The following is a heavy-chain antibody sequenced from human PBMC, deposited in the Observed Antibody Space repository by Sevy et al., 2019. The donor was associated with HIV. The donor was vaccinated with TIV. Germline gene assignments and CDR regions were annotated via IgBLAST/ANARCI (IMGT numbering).Heavy chain of an antibody. J-gene: IGHJ5*02. CDR1: GVTFHSHA. CDR3: ARDRGAPPTAILEFFNL. Sequence: GGSLRLSCVDSGVTFHSHAMHWVRQAPGKGLEWVAGTSYDGRDKFYVDSVNGRFVISRDNSRNTLYLHLNNLRTEDTALYYCARDRGAPPTAILEFFNLWGQGTLVTVSS. D-gene: IGHD3-10*01. V-gene: IGHV3-30*09. CDR2: TSYDGRDK.